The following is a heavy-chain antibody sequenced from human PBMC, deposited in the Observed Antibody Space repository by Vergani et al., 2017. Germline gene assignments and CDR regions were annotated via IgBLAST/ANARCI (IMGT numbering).Heavy chain of an antibody. CDR1: GFPFSSYG. J-gene: IGHJ4*02. Sequence: QVQLVESGGGVVKPGGSLKLSCAASGFPFSSYGMHWVRQATGKGLDWVAFIRSDGSNKYYADSVKGRFTISRDNSKNTLYLKMNSRRDEDTAVYYCAKEGVGFDYWGQGTLVTVSS. V-gene: IGHV3-30*02. D-gene: IGHD1-26*01. CDR2: IRSDGSNK. CDR3: AKEGVGFDY.